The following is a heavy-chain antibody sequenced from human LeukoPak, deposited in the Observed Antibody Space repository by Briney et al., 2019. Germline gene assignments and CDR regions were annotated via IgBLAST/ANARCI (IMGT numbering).Heavy chain of an antibody. Sequence: SETPSLTCTVSGGSVSSGSYYWSWIRQPPGKGLEWTGYIYYSGSTNYNPSLKSRVTISVDTSKNQFSLKLRSVTAADTAVYYCARVPGGGTAANWGQGTMVTVSS. CDR3: ARVPGGGTAAN. V-gene: IGHV4-61*01. CDR1: GGSVSSGSYY. J-gene: IGHJ3*01. CDR2: IYYSGST. D-gene: IGHD1-7*01.